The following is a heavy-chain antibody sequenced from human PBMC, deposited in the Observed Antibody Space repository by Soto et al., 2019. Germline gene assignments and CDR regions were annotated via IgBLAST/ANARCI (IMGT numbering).Heavy chain of an antibody. D-gene: IGHD3-22*01. CDR3: AKDNYYDSSGYYDY. CDR2: ISGSGGST. CDR1: GFTFSSYA. V-gene: IGHV3-23*01. J-gene: IGHJ4*02. Sequence: PGGSLRLSCAASGFTFSSYAMSWVRQAPGKGLEWVSAISGSGGSTYYADSVKGRFTISRDNSKNTLYLQMNSLRAEDTAVYYCAKDNYYDSSGYYDYWGQGTLVTVSS.